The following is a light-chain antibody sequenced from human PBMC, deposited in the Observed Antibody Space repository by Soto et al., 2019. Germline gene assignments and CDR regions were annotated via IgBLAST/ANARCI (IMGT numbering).Light chain of an antibody. Sequence: QAVVAQPPSVSGAPGQKVTICCTGSSSNIGAGYDLHWYQQLPGTAPKLLLYGNSTRPSGVPDRFSGSKSGTSASLAITGLQAEDEADYYCQSYDSSLSAYVFGTGTKLTVL. J-gene: IGLJ1*01. V-gene: IGLV1-40*01. CDR1: SSNIGAGYD. CDR2: GNS. CDR3: QSYDSSLSAYV.